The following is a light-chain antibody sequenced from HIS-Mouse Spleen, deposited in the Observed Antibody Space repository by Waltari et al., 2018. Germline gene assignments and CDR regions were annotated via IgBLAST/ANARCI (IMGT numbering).Light chain of an antibody. CDR1: ALPKKY. CDR2: EDS. J-gene: IGLJ2*01. Sequence: SYELTQPPSVSVSPGQTARITCPGSALPKKYAYWYQQKSGQAPVLVIYEDSKRPSGIPEGFSGSSSGTMATLTISGAQVEDEADYYCYSTDSSGNHRVFGGGTKLTVL. V-gene: IGLV3-10*01. CDR3: YSTDSSGNHRV.